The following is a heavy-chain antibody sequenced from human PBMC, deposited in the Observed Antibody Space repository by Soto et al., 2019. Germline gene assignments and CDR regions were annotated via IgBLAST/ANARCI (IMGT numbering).Heavy chain of an antibody. CDR2: IDWDDDK. Sequence: RWSGPTLVNPTQTLTLTCTFSGFSLSTSGMCVSWIRQPPGKALEWLALIDWDDDKYYSTSLKTRLTISKDTSKNQVVLTMTNMDPVDTATYYCARIPRWDTAMFPYYYYYGMDVWGQGTTVTVSS. J-gene: IGHJ6*02. CDR3: ARIPRWDTAMFPYYYYYGMDV. V-gene: IGHV2-70*01. CDR1: GFSLSTSGMC. D-gene: IGHD5-18*01.